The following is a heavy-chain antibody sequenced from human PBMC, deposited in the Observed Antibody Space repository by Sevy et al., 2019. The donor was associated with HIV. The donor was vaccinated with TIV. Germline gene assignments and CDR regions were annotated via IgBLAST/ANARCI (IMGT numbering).Heavy chain of an antibody. CDR3: ARGLLEGSGSPFDY. J-gene: IGHJ4*02. V-gene: IGHV4-34*01. Sequence: SETLSLTCAVYGGSFSGYYWSWIRQPPGKGLEWIGEINHSGSTNYNPSLKSRVTISVDTSKNQFSLKLSSVTAADTAVYYCARGLLEGSGSPFDYWGQRTLVTVSS. CDR1: GGSFSGYY. CDR2: INHSGST. D-gene: IGHD3-10*01.